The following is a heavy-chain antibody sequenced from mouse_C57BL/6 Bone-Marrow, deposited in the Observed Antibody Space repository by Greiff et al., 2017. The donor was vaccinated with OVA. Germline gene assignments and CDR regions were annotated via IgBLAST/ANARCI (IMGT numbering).Heavy chain of an antibody. V-gene: IGHV1-19*01. CDR1: GYTFTDYY. J-gene: IGHJ3*01. CDR2: INPYNGGT. CDR3: ARSGWLLSFAY. D-gene: IGHD2-3*01. Sequence: EVKLMESGPVLVKPGASVKMSCKASGYTFTDYYMNWVKQSHGKSLEWIGVINPYNGGTSYNQKFKGKATLTVDKSSSTAYMELNSLTSEDSAVYYCARSGWLLSFAYWGQGTLVTVSA.